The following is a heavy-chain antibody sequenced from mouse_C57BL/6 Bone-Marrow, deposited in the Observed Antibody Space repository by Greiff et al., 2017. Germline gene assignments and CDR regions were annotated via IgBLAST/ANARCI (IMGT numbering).Heavy chain of an antibody. V-gene: IGHV1-55*01. CDR1: GYTFTSYW. D-gene: IGHD1-2*01. CDR2: IYPGSGST. CDR3: ARPDHWSKRDYFDY. J-gene: IGHJ2*01. Sequence: QVQLQQPGAELVKPGASVKMSCKASGYTFTSYWITWVKQRPGQGLEWIGDIYPGSGSTNYNEKFKSKATLTVDTSSSTAYMQLSSLTSEDSAVYYCARPDHWSKRDYFDYWGQGTTLTVSS.